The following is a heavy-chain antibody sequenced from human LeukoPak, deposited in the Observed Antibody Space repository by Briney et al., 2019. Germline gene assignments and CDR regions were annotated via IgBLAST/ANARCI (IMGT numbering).Heavy chain of an antibody. J-gene: IGHJ4*02. D-gene: IGHD2-2*01. CDR2: IHSGGIT. CDR1: GFTICSNY. V-gene: IGHV3-53*01. CDR3: ARSIPAAGIDF. Sequence: GGSLRLSCAASGFTICSNYMSWVRQAPGKGLEWVSVIHSGGITYYADSVKGRFTISRDNSKNTLYLQMNSLRAEDTAVYYCARSIPAAGIDFWGQGTLVTVSS.